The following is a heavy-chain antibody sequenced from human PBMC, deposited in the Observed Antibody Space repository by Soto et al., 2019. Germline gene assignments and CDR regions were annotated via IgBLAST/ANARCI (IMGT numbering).Heavy chain of an antibody. Sequence: QVQLQQWGAGLLKPSETLSLTCAVYGGSFSGYYWSWIRQPPGKGLEWIGEIKHSGSTNYNPSLKSRVTISVDTSKNQFSLKLSSVTAADTAVYYCARGVGIAVWYFDLWGRGTLVTVSS. CDR3: ARGVGIAVWYFDL. CDR1: GGSFSGYY. V-gene: IGHV4-34*01. J-gene: IGHJ2*01. D-gene: IGHD6-19*01. CDR2: IKHSGST.